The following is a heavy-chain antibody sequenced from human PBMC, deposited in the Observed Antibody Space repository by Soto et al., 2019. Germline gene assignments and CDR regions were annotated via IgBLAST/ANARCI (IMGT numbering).Heavy chain of an antibody. D-gene: IGHD3-3*01. CDR3: ARGSFGSGPLNYDFWSGPNLGGDY. Sequence: PGGSLRLSCAASGFTFSSYWMHWVRQAPGKGLVWVSRINSDGSSTSYADSVKGRFTISRDNAKNTLYLQMNSLRAEDTAVYYCARGSFGSGPLNYDFWSGPNLGGDYWGQGTLVTVSS. CDR1: GFTFSSYW. CDR2: INSDGSST. V-gene: IGHV3-74*01. J-gene: IGHJ4*02.